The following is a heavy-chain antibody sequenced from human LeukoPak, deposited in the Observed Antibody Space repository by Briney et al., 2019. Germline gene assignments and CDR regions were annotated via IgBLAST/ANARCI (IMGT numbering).Heavy chain of an antibody. CDR2: IYTSGST. CDR1: GGSISSGSYY. CDR3: ASSPGRVDAFDI. Sequence: SETLSLTCTVSGGSISSGSYYWSWIRQPAGKGLGWIGRIYTSGSTNYNPSLKSRVTISVDTSKNQFSLKLSSVTAADTAVYYCASSPGRVDAFDIWGQGTMVTVSS. V-gene: IGHV4-61*02. J-gene: IGHJ3*02. D-gene: IGHD2-15*01.